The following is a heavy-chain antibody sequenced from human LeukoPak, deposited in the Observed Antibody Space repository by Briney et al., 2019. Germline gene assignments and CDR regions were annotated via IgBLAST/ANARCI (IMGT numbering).Heavy chain of an antibody. CDR1: GFTFSSYW. D-gene: IGHD1-26*01. CDR2: IKQDGSEK. CDR3: ARGASPYYYYGKDV. V-gene: IGHV3-7*03. Sequence: GGSLRLSCAASGFTFSSYWMSWVRLAPGKGLEWVANIKQDGSEKYYVDSVKGRFTISRDNAKNSLYLQMNSLRAEDTAVYYCARGASPYYYYGKDVWGQGTTVTVSS. J-gene: IGHJ6*02.